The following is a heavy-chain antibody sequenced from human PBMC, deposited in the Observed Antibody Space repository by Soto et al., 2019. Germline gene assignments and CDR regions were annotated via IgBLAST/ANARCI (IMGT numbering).Heavy chain of an antibody. CDR2: IVVGSGNT. V-gene: IGHV1-58*01. D-gene: IGHD2-2*01. CDR1: GFTFTSSA. Sequence: SVKVSCKASGFTFTSSAVQWVRQARGQRLEWIGWIVVGSGNTNYAQKFQERATITRDMSTSTAYMELSSLRSEDTAVYYCAADIVPAQQRWRYHPYYYYYGMDVWGQGTTVTVS. J-gene: IGHJ6*02. CDR3: AADIVPAQQRWRYHPYYYYYGMDV.